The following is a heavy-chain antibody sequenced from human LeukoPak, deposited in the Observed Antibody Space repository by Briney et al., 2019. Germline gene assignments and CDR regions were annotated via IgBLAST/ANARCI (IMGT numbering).Heavy chain of an antibody. Sequence: GGSLRLSCAASGFTFSSYSMNWVRQAPGKGLEWVSSISSSSSYICYADSVKGRFTISRDNAKNSLYLQMNSLRAEDTAVYYCAGDLYDSSGYYGYWGQGTLVTVSS. CDR2: ISSSSSYI. J-gene: IGHJ4*02. CDR3: AGDLYDSSGYYGY. V-gene: IGHV3-21*01. D-gene: IGHD3-22*01. CDR1: GFTFSSYS.